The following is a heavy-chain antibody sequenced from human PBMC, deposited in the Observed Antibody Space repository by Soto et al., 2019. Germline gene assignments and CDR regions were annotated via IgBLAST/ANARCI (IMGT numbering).Heavy chain of an antibody. Sequence: AGGSLRLSCAASGFTFSSYAMSWVRQAPGKGLEWVSAISGSGGSTYYADSVKGRFTISRDNSKNTLYLQMNSLRAEDTAVYYCAKDRSAYYYDSSGSVPYYFDYWGQGTLVTVSS. CDR3: AKDRSAYYYDSSGSVPYYFDY. V-gene: IGHV3-23*01. D-gene: IGHD3-22*01. J-gene: IGHJ4*02. CDR1: GFTFSSYA. CDR2: ISGSGGST.